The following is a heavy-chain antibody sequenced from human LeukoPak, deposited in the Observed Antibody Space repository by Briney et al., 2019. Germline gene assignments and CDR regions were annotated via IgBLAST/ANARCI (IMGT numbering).Heavy chain of an antibody. J-gene: IGHJ4*02. CDR3: AKVSGSYGYYVQDY. D-gene: IGHD5-18*01. CDR1: GFTFSDYA. V-gene: IGHV3-30*02. Sequence: GGSLRLSCAASGFTFSDYAMSWVRQAPGKGLEWVAFIRYDGSNKYYADSVKGRFTISRDNSKNTLYLQMNSLRAEDTAVYYCAKVSGSYGYYVQDYWGQGTLVTVSS. CDR2: IRYDGSNK.